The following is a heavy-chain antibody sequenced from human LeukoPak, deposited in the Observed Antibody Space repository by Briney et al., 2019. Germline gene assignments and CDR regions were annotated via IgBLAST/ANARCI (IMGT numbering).Heavy chain of an antibody. CDR1: GFTFSSYG. CDR3: AKDPLRITMIVVGAFDI. Sequence: GGSLRLSCAASGFTFSSYGMHWVRQAPGKGLEWVAFIRYDGSNKYYADSVKGRFTISRDYSKNTLYLQMNSLRAEDTAVYYCAKDPLRITMIVVGAFDIWGQGTMVTVSS. J-gene: IGHJ3*02. D-gene: IGHD3-22*01. CDR2: IRYDGSNK. V-gene: IGHV3-30*02.